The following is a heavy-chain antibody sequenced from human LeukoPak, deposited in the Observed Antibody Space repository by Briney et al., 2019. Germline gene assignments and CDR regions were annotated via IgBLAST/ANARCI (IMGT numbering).Heavy chain of an antibody. CDR1: GGSISTYH. CDR2: MHDSGST. V-gene: IGHV4-59*01. D-gene: IGHD6-19*01. Sequence: PSETLSLTCTVSGGSISTYHWSWIRQPPGKGLEWIGYMHDSGSTNYNPSFKSRVTISVDTSKNQFSLKLSSVTAADTAVYYCARATSSGYYNDYWGQGTLVTVSS. J-gene: IGHJ4*02. CDR3: ARATSSGYYNDY.